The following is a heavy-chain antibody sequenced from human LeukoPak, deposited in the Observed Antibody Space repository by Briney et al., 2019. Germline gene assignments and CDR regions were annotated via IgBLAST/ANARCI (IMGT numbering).Heavy chain of an antibody. Sequence: GGSLRLSCAASGLTFSSYGMHWVRQAPGKGLEWVAFIRYDGSNKYYADSVKGRFTISRDNSKNTLYLQMNSLRAEDTAVYYCAKASSSWLNWFDPWGQGTLVTVSS. CDR1: GLTFSSYG. CDR3: AKASSSWLNWFDP. D-gene: IGHD6-13*01. J-gene: IGHJ5*02. V-gene: IGHV3-30*02. CDR2: IRYDGSNK.